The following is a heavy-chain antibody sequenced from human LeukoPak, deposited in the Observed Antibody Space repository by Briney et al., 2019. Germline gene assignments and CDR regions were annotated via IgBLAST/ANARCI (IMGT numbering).Heavy chain of an antibody. CDR3: AKDPPHTVTTIAGDY. V-gene: IGHV3-23*01. Sequence: QPGGSLRLSCAASGFTFSSYAMSWVRQAPGKGLEWVSAISGSGGSTYYADSVKGRFTISRDNSKNTLYLQMNSLSAGDPAVYYRAKDPPHTVTTIAGDYWGQGTLVTVSS. CDR2: ISGSGGST. D-gene: IGHD4-17*01. CDR1: GFTFSSYA. J-gene: IGHJ4*02.